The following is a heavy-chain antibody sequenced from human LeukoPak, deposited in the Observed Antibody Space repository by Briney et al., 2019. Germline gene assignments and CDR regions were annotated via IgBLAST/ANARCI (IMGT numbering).Heavy chain of an antibody. Sequence: GGSLRLSCAASGFTFSSYAMSWVRQAPGKGLEWVSAISGSGGSTYYADSVKGRFTISRDNSKNTLYLQMNSLRAEDTAVYYCAKEGSLELRHYYYMDVWGKGTTVTVSS. CDR3: AKEGSLELRHYYYMDV. D-gene: IGHD1-7*01. CDR2: ISGSGGST. J-gene: IGHJ6*03. V-gene: IGHV3-23*01. CDR1: GFTFSSYA.